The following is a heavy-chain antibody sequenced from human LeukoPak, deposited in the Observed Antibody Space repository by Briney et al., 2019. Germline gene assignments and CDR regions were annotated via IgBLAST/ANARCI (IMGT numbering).Heavy chain of an antibody. CDR2: IYYSGST. Sequence: SETLSLTCTVSGGSISSYHWSWIRQPPGKGLEWIGYIYYSGSTNYNPSLKSRVTISVDTSKNQFSLKLSSVTAADTAVYYCAGTLVLRYFDWLLHLWGQGTLVTVSS. CDR1: GGSISSYH. J-gene: IGHJ5*02. D-gene: IGHD3-9*01. V-gene: IGHV4-59*08. CDR3: AGTLVLRYFDWLLHL.